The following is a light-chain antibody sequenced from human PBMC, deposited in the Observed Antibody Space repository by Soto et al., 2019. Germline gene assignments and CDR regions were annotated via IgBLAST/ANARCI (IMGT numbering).Light chain of an antibody. CDR2: DND. J-gene: IGLJ2*01. Sequence: QSVLTQPPSVSAAPGQKVTISCSGTSSNIGRNYVAWYQQLPGTAPKLLIYDNDKRPSRIPDRFSGSKSGTSATLGITGLQTGDEADYYCGTWDSSLSDAVVFGEGTKVTVL. CDR1: SSNIGRNY. V-gene: IGLV1-51*01. CDR3: GTWDSSLSDAVV.